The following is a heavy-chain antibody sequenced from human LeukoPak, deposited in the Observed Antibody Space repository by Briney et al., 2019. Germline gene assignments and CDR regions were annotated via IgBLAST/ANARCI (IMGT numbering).Heavy chain of an antibody. J-gene: IGHJ6*03. Sequence: SETLSLTCTVSGGSIRSYYWSWIRQPAGKGLEWIGRIYHNGGTNDNPSLKSRVTISVDRSKNQFSLKLSSVTAADTAVYYCARDVPAAGYYYMDVWGKGTTVTVSS. CDR2: IYHNGGT. CDR1: GGSIRSYY. V-gene: IGHV4-4*07. D-gene: IGHD6-25*01. CDR3: ARDVPAAGYYYMDV.